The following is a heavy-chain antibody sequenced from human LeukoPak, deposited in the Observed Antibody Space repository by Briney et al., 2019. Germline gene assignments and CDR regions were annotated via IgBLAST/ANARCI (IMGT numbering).Heavy chain of an antibody. CDR3: ARLIGDRTIYDY. CDR1: GFTFRTYW. V-gene: IGHV3-7*01. CDR2: INQGGSET. J-gene: IGHJ4*02. D-gene: IGHD6-6*01. Sequence: QPGGSLGLSCAASGFTFRTYWMSWVRQAPGKGLEWVASINQGGSETYYVESVKGRFTISRDNAMNSFFLQMNSLRAEDTAVYYCARLIGDRTIYDYWGQGTLATVSS.